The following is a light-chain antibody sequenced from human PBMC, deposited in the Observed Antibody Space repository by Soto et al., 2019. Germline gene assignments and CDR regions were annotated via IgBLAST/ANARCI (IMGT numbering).Light chain of an antibody. V-gene: IGKV3-20*01. CDR2: GAS. J-gene: IGKJ1*01. CDR3: QQYAGPSRT. CDR1: QSVSSSY. Sequence: EIVLTQSPGTLSLSPGERATLSCRASQSVSSSYLAWYQQKPGQAPRLLIYGASSRAAGIPDGFSGSGSGTDFTLTISRLEAEDFAVYYCQQYAGPSRTFGQGTKV.